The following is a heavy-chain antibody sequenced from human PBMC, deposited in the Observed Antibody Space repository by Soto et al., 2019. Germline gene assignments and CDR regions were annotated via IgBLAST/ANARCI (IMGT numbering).Heavy chain of an antibody. D-gene: IGHD6-19*01. CDR3: AHRRVRDSSGENFDS. CDR2: LYWDDDK. V-gene: IGHV2-5*02. CDR1: GFSLNTNAVG. J-gene: IGHJ4*02. Sequence: QITLKESGPTLVKPTQPLTLTCTFSGFSLNTNAVGVAWIRQPPGKALEWLALLYWDDDKRYSPSLKSRLTITTDTSKNQVLLTMTHMDPEDTATYYCAHRRVRDSSGENFDSWGQGTLVTVSS.